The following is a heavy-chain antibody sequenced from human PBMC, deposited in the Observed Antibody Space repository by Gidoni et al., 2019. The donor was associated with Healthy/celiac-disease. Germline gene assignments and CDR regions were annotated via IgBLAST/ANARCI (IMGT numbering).Heavy chain of an antibody. CDR3: ASGVVVVPAAMSYYGMDV. CDR2: IYHSGST. J-gene: IGHJ6*02. Sequence: QVQLQEAGPGLVKPSGTLSLTCAVSGGSISRSNWWSWVRQPPGQGLEWIGEIYHSGSTNYNPSLKSRVTISVDKSKNQFSLKLSSVTAADTAVYYCASGVVVVPAAMSYYGMDVWGQGTTVTVSS. V-gene: IGHV4-4*02. D-gene: IGHD2-2*01. CDR1: GGSISRSNW.